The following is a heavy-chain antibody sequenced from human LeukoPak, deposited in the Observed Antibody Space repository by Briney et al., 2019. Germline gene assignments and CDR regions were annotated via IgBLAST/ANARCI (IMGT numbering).Heavy chain of an antibody. J-gene: IGHJ4*02. CDR1: GFTFDDYA. Sequence: GGSLRLSCAASGFTFDDYAMHWVRQGPGKSLEWVSLINENGDIAYYGDSVRGRFTVSRDNAKNSLYLQMNSLTTEDTALYYCAKARWEPNFDYWGQGTLVTVSS. V-gene: IGHV3-43*02. D-gene: IGHD1-26*01. CDR3: AKARWEPNFDY. CDR2: INENGDIA.